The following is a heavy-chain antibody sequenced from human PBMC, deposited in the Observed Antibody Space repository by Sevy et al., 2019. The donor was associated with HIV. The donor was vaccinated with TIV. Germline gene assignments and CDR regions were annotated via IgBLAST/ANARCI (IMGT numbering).Heavy chain of an antibody. Sequence: ASVKVSCKASGYTFTGYYMHWVRQAPGQGLEWMGWINPNSGGTNYAQKFQGRVTMTRDTSISTAYMVLSRLRSDDTAVYYCARDQVVPAAQLYYYYYGMDVWGQGTTVTVSS. CDR1: GYTFTGYY. J-gene: IGHJ6*02. CDR3: ARDQVVPAAQLYYYYYGMDV. CDR2: INPNSGGT. V-gene: IGHV1-2*02. D-gene: IGHD2-2*01.